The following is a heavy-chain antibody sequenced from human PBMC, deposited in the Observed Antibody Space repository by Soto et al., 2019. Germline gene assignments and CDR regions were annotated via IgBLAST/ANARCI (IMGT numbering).Heavy chain of an antibody. CDR1: GFTFSSYG. J-gene: IGHJ5*02. Sequence: PGGSLRLSCAASGFTFSSYGMHWVRQAPGKGLEWVAVISYDGSNKYYADSVKGRFTISRDNSKNTLYLQMNSLRAEDTAVYYCAKDGIAAPGTVRWFDPWGQGTLVTVSS. CDR3: AKDGIAAPGTVRWFDP. CDR2: ISYDGSNK. V-gene: IGHV3-30*18. D-gene: IGHD6-13*01.